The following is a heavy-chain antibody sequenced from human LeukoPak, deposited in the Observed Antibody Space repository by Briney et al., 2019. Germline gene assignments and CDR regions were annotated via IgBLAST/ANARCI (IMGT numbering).Heavy chain of an antibody. J-gene: IGHJ4*02. Sequence: KTSETLSLTCTVSGGSISGGNYYWVWIRQPPGKGLEWIGNIDYRGNTHYSPSLKSRVTISVDTSRNRFSLNLSSVTAADTAVYSYAGRRGGSSNFDYWGLGTLVTVSS. CDR3: AGRRGGSSNFDY. V-gene: IGHV4-39*01. CDR2: IDYRGNT. CDR1: GGSISGGNYY. D-gene: IGHD2-15*01.